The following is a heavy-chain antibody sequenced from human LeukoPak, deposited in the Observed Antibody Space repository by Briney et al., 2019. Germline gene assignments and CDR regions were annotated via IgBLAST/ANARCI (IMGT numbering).Heavy chain of an antibody. Sequence: PGGSLRLSCAASGFTFSDHYMDWVRQAPGKGLEWVGRIKHKAHSYTTEYAASVKGRFTISRDDSKSSLYLQMNSLKIEDTAVYYCAQFAKGGWGQGTLVTVPS. CDR1: GFTFSDHY. D-gene: IGHD2-21*01. CDR2: IKHKAHSYTT. CDR3: AQFAKGG. V-gene: IGHV3-72*01. J-gene: IGHJ4*02.